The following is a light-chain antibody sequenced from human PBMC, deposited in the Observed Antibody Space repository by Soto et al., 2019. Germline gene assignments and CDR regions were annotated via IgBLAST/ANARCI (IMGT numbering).Light chain of an antibody. Sequence: QSVLTQPPSASGTPGQRVTISCSGSSSNIGSNTVNWYQQLPGTAPKLLIYSNNQRPSGVPDRFSGSKSGNSASLAISGLQSEDEADYYCAAWDDSLNGPHVVFGGGTKVTVL. CDR2: SNN. J-gene: IGLJ2*01. CDR1: SSNIGSNT. CDR3: AAWDDSLNGPHVV. V-gene: IGLV1-44*01.